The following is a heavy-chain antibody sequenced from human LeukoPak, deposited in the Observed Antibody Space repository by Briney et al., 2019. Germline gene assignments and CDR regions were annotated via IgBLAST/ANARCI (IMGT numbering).Heavy chain of an antibody. Sequence: GGSLRLSCAASGFTFSSYSMDWVRQAPGKGLEWVSSISSSSSYIYYADSVKGRFTISRDNAKNSLYLQMNSLRAEDTAVYYCARAIVGATIDAFDIWGQGTMVTVSS. J-gene: IGHJ3*02. CDR2: ISSSSSYI. CDR1: GFTFSSYS. D-gene: IGHD1-26*01. V-gene: IGHV3-21*01. CDR3: ARAIVGATIDAFDI.